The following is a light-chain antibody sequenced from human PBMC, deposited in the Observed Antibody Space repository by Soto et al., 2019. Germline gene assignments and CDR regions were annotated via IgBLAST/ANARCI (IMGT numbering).Light chain of an antibody. CDR2: DAS. CDR3: EQYVISVP. CDR1: QSVSSY. V-gene: IGKV3-11*01. Sequence: EFIESGASLSLSPEERATLYCRASQSVSSYLAWYQQKPGQAPRLLIYDASNRATGIPARFSGSGSGTDFTLTIGRLEPQDSAMYYCEQYVISVPFGQG. J-gene: IGKJ5*01.